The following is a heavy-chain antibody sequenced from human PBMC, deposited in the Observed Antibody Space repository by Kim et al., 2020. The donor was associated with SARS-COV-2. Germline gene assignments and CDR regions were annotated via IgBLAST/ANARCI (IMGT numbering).Heavy chain of an antibody. V-gene: IGHV3-48*03. Sequence: GGSLRLSCAVSGLTFSSYEMNWVRQAPGKGLEWVSYISGSGSPTYYADSVKGRFTISRDNAKSSLYLQMNSLTDEDTAVYYCASSIVGATKGGWGQGTLVTVSS. CDR3: ASSIVGATKGG. J-gene: IGHJ4*02. D-gene: IGHD1-26*01. CDR1: GLTFSSYE. CDR2: ISGSGSPT.